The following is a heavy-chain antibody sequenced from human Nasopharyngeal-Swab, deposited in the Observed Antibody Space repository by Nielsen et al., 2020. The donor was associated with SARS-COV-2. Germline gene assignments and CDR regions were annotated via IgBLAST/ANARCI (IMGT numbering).Heavy chain of an antibody. CDR2: LNPNSGNT. D-gene: IGHD5-18*01. CDR3: ARGDTAMATDY. J-gene: IGHJ4*02. Sequence: ASVKVSCKASGYTFTSSDINWARQASGQGLEWMGWLNPNSGNTGYAQKFQGRVTMTRDTSMSTAYMELRSLRSDDTAVYYCARGDTAMATDYWGQGTLVTVSS. V-gene: IGHV1-8*01. CDR1: GYTFTSSD.